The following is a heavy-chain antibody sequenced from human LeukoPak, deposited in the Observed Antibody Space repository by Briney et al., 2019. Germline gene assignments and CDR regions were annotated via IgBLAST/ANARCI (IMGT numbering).Heavy chain of an antibody. J-gene: IGHJ6*02. V-gene: IGHV3-74*01. Sequence: PGGSLRLSCAASGFTFSSYWMHWVRQAPGKGLVWVSRINTDGRITNYADSVKGRFTISRDNSKSMVYLQMDRLRAEDTAVYYCARCKGGWSDHFYGMDVWGQGTTVTVSS. CDR2: INTDGRIT. CDR1: GFTFSSYW. D-gene: IGHD6-19*01. CDR3: ARCKGGWSDHFYGMDV.